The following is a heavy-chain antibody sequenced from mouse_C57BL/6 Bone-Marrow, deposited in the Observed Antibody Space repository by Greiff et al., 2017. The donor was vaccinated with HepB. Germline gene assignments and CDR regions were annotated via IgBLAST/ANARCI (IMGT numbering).Heavy chain of an antibody. CDR3: TTRGYDGTEFAY. Sequence: EVKLMESGAELVRPGASVKLSCTASGFNIKDDYMHWVKQRPEQGLEWIGWIDPENGDTEYASKFQGKATITADTSSNTAYLQLSSLTSEDTAVYYCTTRGYDGTEFAYWGQGTLVTVSA. D-gene: IGHD2-2*01. V-gene: IGHV14-4*01. CDR2: IDPENGDT. CDR1: GFNIKDDY. J-gene: IGHJ3*01.